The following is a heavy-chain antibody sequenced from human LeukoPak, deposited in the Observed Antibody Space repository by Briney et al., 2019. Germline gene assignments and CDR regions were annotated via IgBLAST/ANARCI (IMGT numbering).Heavy chain of an antibody. CDR3: AKGGATVIDY. D-gene: IGHD4-17*01. V-gene: IGHV3-74*01. CDR1: GFTFSNYW. CDR2: INRDGSST. J-gene: IGHJ4*02. Sequence: AGGSLRLSCAASGFTFSNYWMHWVRQAPGKGLVWVSRINRDGSSTTSADSVKGRFTISRDNAKNTLYLQINSLRAEDTALYYCAKGGATVIDYWGQGTLVTVSS.